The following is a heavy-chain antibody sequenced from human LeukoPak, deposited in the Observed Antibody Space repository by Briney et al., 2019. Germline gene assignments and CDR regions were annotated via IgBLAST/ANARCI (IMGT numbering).Heavy chain of an antibody. V-gene: IGHV3-23*01. D-gene: IGHD3-16*01. CDR1: RFTFRNYA. CDR2: ISGTADSK. CDR3: AKADATIGGAFDT. J-gene: IGHJ3*02. Sequence: PGGSLRLSCAASRFTFRNYAMSWVRQAPGRGLEWLSIISGTADSKYYADSVKGRFTISRDNPRSTLYLEMKSLRSEDTAVYYCAKADATIGGAFDTSGQGTLVIVSS.